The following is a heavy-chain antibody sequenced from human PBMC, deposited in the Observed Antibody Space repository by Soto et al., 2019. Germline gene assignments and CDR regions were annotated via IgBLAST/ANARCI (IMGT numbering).Heavy chain of an antibody. V-gene: IGHV4-39*07. Sequence: PSETLSLTCTVSGGSISSSSYYWGWIRQPPGKGLEWIGYISHLENTYFHPSFKSRLTMSIDRSRNQFSLNLSSVTAADRAVYYCVRGGGYDPFDYWGQGVLVT. CDR2: ISHLENT. D-gene: IGHD5-12*01. CDR3: VRGGGYDPFDY. J-gene: IGHJ4*02. CDR1: GGSISSSSYY.